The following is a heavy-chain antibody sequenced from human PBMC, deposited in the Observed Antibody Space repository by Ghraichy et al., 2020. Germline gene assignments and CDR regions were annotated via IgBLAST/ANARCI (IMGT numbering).Heavy chain of an antibody. J-gene: IGHJ4*02. Sequence: GGSLRLSCAASGFTFSSYGMHWVRQAPGKGLEWVAVISYDGSNKYYADSVKGRFTISRDNSKNTLYLQMNSLRAEDTAVYYCAKDGGLVVVPAAISYLFDYWGQGTLVTVSS. V-gene: IGHV3-30*18. CDR2: ISYDGSNK. CDR1: GFTFSSYG. CDR3: AKDGGLVVVPAAISYLFDY. D-gene: IGHD2-2*02.